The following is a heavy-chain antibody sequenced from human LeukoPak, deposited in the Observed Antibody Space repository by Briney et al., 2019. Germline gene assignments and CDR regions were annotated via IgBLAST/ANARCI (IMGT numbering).Heavy chain of an antibody. CDR3: ARGPDIVVVVAATDYYYGMDV. CDR1: GGSFNIYY. D-gene: IGHD2-15*01. V-gene: IGHV4-34*01. CDR2: INHSGST. Sequence: PSETLSLTCAVYGGSFNIYYWTWIRQPPGKGLEWIGEINHSGSTNYNPSLKSRVTISLDTSKNQFSLKLSSVTAADTAVYYCARGPDIVVVVAATDYYYGMDVWGQGTTVTVSS. J-gene: IGHJ6*02.